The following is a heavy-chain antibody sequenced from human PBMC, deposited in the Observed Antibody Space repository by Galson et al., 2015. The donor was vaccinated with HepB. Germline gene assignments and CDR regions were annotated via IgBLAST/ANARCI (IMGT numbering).Heavy chain of an antibody. CDR3: AREGKVETGPISPFDY. Sequence: SVKVSCKASGRTFRPETISWVRQAPGQGPEWMGGIIPLFGTAKYAQKFQGRVTITADESTSTAYMELSSLRSEDTAVYYCAREGKVETGPISPFDYWGQGTLVIVSS. CDR2: IIPLFGTA. D-gene: IGHD5-18*01. CDR1: GRTFRPET. J-gene: IGHJ4*02. V-gene: IGHV1-69*13.